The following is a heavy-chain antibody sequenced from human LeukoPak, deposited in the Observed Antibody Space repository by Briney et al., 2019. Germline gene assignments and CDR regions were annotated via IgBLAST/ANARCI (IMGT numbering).Heavy chain of an antibody. V-gene: IGHV4-61*02. D-gene: IGHD6-13*01. Sequence: PSETLSLTCTVSGDSISSGNYYWTWIRRPAGKGLEWIGRIYTSGSTNYNPSLKSRVTISIDTSKNQFSLKLSSVTAADTAVYYCAREYRSSWYLNWFDPWGQGTLVTVSS. J-gene: IGHJ5*02. CDR3: AREYRSSWYLNWFDP. CDR1: GDSISSGNYY. CDR2: IYTSGST.